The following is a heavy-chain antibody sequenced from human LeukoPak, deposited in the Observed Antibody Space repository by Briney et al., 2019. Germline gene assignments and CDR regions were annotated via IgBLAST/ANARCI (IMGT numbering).Heavy chain of an antibody. Sequence: PGGSLRLSCAASGFTFSNYGMHWVRQAPGKGLEWVAVISSDGSNKYYADSVKGRFAISRDNSKNTLYLQMDSLTAEDTAVYYCARGLAYSSGWYDFDYWGQGTLVTVSS. CDR3: ARGLAYSSGWYDFDY. CDR1: GFTFSNYG. D-gene: IGHD6-19*01. V-gene: IGHV3-30*03. J-gene: IGHJ4*02. CDR2: ISSDGSNK.